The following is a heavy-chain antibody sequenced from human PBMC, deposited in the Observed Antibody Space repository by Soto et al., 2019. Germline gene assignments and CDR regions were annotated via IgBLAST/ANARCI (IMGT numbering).Heavy chain of an antibody. V-gene: IGHV3-30-3*01. CDR2: ISYDGSNK. CDR3: GRDNGLETTTIYT. J-gene: IGHJ4*02. D-gene: IGHD2-8*01. CDR1: GFTFSSYA. Sequence: GGSLRLSCAASGFTFSSYAMHWVRQAPGKGLEWVAVISYDGSNKYYADSVKGRFTISRDNSKNTLYLQMNSLRAEDTAVYYCGRDNGLETTTIYTWAQETLLPISS.